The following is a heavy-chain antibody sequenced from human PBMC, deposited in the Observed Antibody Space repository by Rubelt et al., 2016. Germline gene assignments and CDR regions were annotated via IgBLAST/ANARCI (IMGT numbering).Heavy chain of an antibody. CDR3: AIELDYGDYVVGYYCDY. J-gene: IGHJ4*02. D-gene: IGHD4-17*01. CDR2: INHSGST. Sequence: QVQLQQWGAGLLKPSETLSLTCAVYGGSFSGYYWSWIRQPPGKGLEWIGEINHSGSTNYNPSVRDRGPIAVHPAKNQFSRKLSSVTAADTAGYYCAIELDYGDYVVGYYCDYWGQGTLVTVSS. CDR1: GGSFSGYY. V-gene: IGHV4-34*01.